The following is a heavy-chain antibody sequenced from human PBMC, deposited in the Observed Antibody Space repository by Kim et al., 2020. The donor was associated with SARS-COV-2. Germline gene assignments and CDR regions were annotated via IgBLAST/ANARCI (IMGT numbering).Heavy chain of an antibody. CDR3: ARDRFLAADEGIGVFDY. Sequence: VKSRITINPDTSKNQFSLQLNSVTPEDTAVYYCARDRFLAADEGIGVFDYWGQGTLVTVSS. V-gene: IGHV6-1*01. D-gene: IGHD3-3*01. J-gene: IGHJ4*02.